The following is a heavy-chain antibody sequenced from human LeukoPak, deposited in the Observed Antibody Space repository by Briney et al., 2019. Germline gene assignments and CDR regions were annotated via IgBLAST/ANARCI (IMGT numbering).Heavy chain of an antibody. CDR2: INPNSGGT. D-gene: IGHD5-24*01. V-gene: IGHV1-2*02. Sequence: GASVKVSCKASGGTFSSYAISWVRQAPGQGLEWMGWINPNSGGTNYAQKFQGRVTMTRDTSISTAYMELSRLRSDDTAVYYCARERPDNSRLDYWGQGTLVTVSS. J-gene: IGHJ4*02. CDR3: ARERPDNSRLDY. CDR1: GGTFSSYA.